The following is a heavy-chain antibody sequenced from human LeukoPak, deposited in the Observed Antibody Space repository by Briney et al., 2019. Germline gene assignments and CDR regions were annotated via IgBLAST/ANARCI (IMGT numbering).Heavy chain of an antibody. J-gene: IGHJ3*02. CDR2: MNPNSGHT. Sequence: SVKVSCKASGYTFTSHDVNWLRQATGQGLEWLGWMNPNSGHTGFAQKFQGRVTMTRDTSISTAYMELSSLRSEDTAMYYCAMYHYDSSGPYVGAFDIWGQGTMVTVSS. D-gene: IGHD3-22*01. CDR1: GYTFTSHD. V-gene: IGHV1-8*01. CDR3: AMYHYDSSGPYVGAFDI.